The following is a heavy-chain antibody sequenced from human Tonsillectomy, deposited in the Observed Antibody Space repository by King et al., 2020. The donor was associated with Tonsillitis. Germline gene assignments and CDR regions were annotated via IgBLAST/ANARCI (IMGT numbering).Heavy chain of an antibody. CDR1: GYTFTSYY. Sequence: VQLVESGAEVKKPGASVKVSCKASGYTFTSYYMHWVRRAPGQGLEWMGIINPSGGSTSYAQKFQGRVTMTRDTSTSTVYMELSSLRSEDTAVYYCAREVAVAGTYNDAFDIWGQGTMVTVSS. CDR2: INPSGGST. V-gene: IGHV1-46*01. CDR3: AREVAVAGTYNDAFDI. D-gene: IGHD6-19*01. J-gene: IGHJ3*02.